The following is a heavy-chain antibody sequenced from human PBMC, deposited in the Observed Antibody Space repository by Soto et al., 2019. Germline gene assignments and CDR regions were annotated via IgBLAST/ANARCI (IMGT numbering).Heavy chain of an antibody. CDR1: GLTFNTYA. CDR3: AKYCTTIWCSYFDY. Sequence: GGSLRLSCAASGLTFNTYAMGWVRKAPGKGLEWVSGISGGGDDTKYADSEKGRFTISRDNSKNTLYLQMNSLEAEDTAIYYSAKYCTTIWCSYFDYWGQGILVTVSA. D-gene: IGHD2-8*01. J-gene: IGHJ4*02. V-gene: IGHV3-23*01. CDR2: ISGGGDDT.